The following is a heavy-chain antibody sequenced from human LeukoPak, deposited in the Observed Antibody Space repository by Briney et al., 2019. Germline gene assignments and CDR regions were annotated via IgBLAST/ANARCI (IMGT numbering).Heavy chain of an antibody. Sequence: SETLSLTCTVSGGSISSGSYFWSWIRQPAGKGLEWIGRIYTTGSTNYNPSLKSRVTIFMGTSKNQVSLKVSSVTAADTAVYYCARGVTAAGPYWYFDLWGRGTLVTVSS. CDR1: GGSISSGSYF. J-gene: IGHJ2*01. CDR2: IYTTGST. D-gene: IGHD6-13*01. V-gene: IGHV4-61*02. CDR3: ARGVTAAGPYWYFDL.